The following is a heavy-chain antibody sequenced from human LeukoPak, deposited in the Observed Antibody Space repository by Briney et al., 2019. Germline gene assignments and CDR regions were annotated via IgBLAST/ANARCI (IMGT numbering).Heavy chain of an antibody. J-gene: IGHJ4*01. CDR3: AKGLQTPQYFDH. CDR1: GYTFTNYG. CDR2: IGTYTGNT. Sequence: ASVKVSCKASGYTFTNYGVSWVRQAPGQGLEWMGWIGTYTGNTNYVKKFQGRVTMTRDTSTSTAYMELKSLRSDDTAVYYCAKGLQTPQYFDHWGQGTLVTVSS. D-gene: IGHD2-15*01. V-gene: IGHV1-18*01.